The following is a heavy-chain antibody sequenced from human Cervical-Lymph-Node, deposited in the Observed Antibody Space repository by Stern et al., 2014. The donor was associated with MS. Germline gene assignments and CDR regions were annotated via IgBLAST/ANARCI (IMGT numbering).Heavy chain of an antibody. CDR1: GDSISSYF. V-gene: IGHV4-59*01. D-gene: IGHD3-10*01. CDR2: IYYSGGT. CDR3: ARASGLGSYYYFDY. J-gene: IGHJ4*02. Sequence: VQLVQSGPGLVKPSETLSLTCTVSGDSISSYFWSWIRQPPGKGREWIGYIYYSGGTNYNPSLRSRVTISVDTAKNQFSLKLTSVTAADTAVYYCARASGLGSYYYFDYWGQGTLVTVSS.